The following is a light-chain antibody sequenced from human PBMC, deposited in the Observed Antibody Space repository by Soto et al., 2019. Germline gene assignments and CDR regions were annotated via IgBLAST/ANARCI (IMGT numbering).Light chain of an antibody. Sequence: QSVLTQPASVSGSPGQSITISCTGASSDVGAFNYVSWYQQHPGKAPKLLIYEVSNRPSGLSNRFSGSKSGNTASLTISGLQAEDEADYYCISYTGSSTSYVFGSGTKVTVL. CDR1: SSDVGAFNY. J-gene: IGLJ1*01. CDR2: EVS. V-gene: IGLV2-14*01. CDR3: ISYTGSSTSYV.